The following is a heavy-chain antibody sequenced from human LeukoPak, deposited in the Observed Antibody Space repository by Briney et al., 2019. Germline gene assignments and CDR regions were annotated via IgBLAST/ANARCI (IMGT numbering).Heavy chain of an antibody. CDR2: ISGSGGST. CDR3: AKADDIVVVPAAIIFSPFDY. Sequence: GGSLRLSCAASGFTFSIYAMSWVRQAPGKGLEWVPAISGSGGSTYYADSVKGRFTISRDNSENTLYLQMNSLRAEDTAVYYCAKADDIVVVPAAIIFSPFDYWGQGTLVTVSS. V-gene: IGHV3-23*01. D-gene: IGHD2-2*01. J-gene: IGHJ4*02. CDR1: GFTFSIYA.